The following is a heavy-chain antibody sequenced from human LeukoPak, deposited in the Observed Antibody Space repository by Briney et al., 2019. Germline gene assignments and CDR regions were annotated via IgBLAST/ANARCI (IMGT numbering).Heavy chain of an antibody. D-gene: IGHD5-24*01. Sequence: SEILSLTCIVSGGSISNSNYYCGWIRQPPGKGLEWIGSIYYSGRTYYNPSLKSRVTISVDTSKNQFSLKLNSVTATDTAVYYCAKRLNYWFDPWGQGTLVTVSS. V-gene: IGHV4-39*01. CDR3: AKRLNYWFDP. CDR2: IYYSGRT. J-gene: IGHJ5*02. CDR1: GGSISNSNYY.